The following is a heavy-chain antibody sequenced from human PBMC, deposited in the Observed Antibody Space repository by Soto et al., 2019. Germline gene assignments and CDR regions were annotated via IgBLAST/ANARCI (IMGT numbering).Heavy chain of an antibody. CDR3: ARELQGLYYFDY. Sequence: ASVKVSCKASEYTFTSYTMHWVRQAPGQRLEWMGWINGGNGNTKYSQKFQGRVTITRDTSASTAYKELSSLRSDDTAVYYCARELQGLYYFDYWGQGTLVTVSS. D-gene: IGHD4-4*01. CDR1: EYTFTSYT. J-gene: IGHJ4*02. CDR2: INGGNGNT. V-gene: IGHV1-3*01.